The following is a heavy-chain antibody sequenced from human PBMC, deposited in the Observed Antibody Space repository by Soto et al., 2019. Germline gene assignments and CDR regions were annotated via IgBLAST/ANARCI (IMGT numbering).Heavy chain of an antibody. J-gene: IGHJ6*02. Sequence: EVQLVESGGGLVQPGGSLRLSCLASEFTFNTYWMNWVRQAPGKGLEWVANIKDDGSEKYYVDSVKGRFTISRDNAKNSLYLEKDRLRGEDTAVYYCGRDWGTPGRGSAVGYYYHYGMDVWGQGTTVTVSS. D-gene: IGHD6-13*01. CDR1: EFTFNTYW. CDR3: GRDWGTPGRGSAVGYYYHYGMDV. V-gene: IGHV3-7*05. CDR2: IKDDGSEK.